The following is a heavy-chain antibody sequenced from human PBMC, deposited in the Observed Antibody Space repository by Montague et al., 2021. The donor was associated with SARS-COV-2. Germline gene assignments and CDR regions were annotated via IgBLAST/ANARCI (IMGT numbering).Heavy chain of an antibody. V-gene: IGHV4-38-2*02. CDR1: GYSISSGYC. CDR2: ICHSGSS. CDR3: ARGSLYSGIDTNHFDY. D-gene: IGHD5-12*01. Sequence: SETLSLTCTVSGYSISSGYCWGWIRQPPGKGLEWIGSICHSGSSPNNPSFKTRVAMSLDTSKNQFSLKLSSVTAADTAVYYCARGSLYSGIDTNHFDYWGQGTLVAVSS. J-gene: IGHJ4*02.